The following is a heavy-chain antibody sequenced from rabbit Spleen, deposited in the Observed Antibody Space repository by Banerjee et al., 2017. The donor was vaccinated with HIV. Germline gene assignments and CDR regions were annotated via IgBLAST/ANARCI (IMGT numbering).Heavy chain of an antibody. D-gene: IGHD6-1*01. CDR1: GIDFSSGYY. CDR2: IYTGSGST. V-gene: IGHV1S45*01. CDR3: ARGGDTVAYNSDL. J-gene: IGHJ4*01. Sequence: QQQLEESGGGLVKPGGTLTLTCKASGIDFSSGYYMCWVRQAPGKGLEWIGCIYTGSGSTYYASWVSGRFTISKTSSTTVTLQMTSLTAADTATYFCARGGDTVAYNSDLWGQGTLVTVS.